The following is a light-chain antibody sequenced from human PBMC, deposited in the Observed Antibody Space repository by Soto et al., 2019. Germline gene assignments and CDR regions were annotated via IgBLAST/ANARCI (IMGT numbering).Light chain of an antibody. V-gene: IGKV1-39*01. Sequence: DIQMTQSPSSLSASLGDRVTITCRPSESIRNELNWFQQRPGKAPRLLIYDTFTLQSGVPSRFSGSVSGTEFSLTISSLQAGDSEIYYCQQSLTTQWKFGKGTKVDI. J-gene: IGKJ1*01. CDR1: ESIRNE. CDR3: QQSLTTQWK. CDR2: DTF.